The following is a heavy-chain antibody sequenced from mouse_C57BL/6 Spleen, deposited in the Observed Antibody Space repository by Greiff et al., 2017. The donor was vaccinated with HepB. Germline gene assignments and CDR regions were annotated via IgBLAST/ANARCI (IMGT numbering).Heavy chain of an antibody. Sequence: QVQLQQPGAELVKPGASVKLSCKASGYTFTSYWMQWVKQRPGQGLEWIGEIDPSDSYTNYNQKFKGKATLTVDTSSSTAYMQLSSLTSEDSAVYYCARGDPDYWGQGTTRTVSS. CDR2: IDPSDSYT. CDR1: GYTFTSYW. V-gene: IGHV1-50*01. CDR3: ARGDPDY. J-gene: IGHJ2*01.